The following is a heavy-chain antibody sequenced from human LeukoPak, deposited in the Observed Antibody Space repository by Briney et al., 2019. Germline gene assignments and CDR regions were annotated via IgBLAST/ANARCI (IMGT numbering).Heavy chain of an antibody. D-gene: IGHD2-2*01. CDR1: GFTSSDYT. Sequence: GGSLRLSCAASGFTSSDYTMNWVRQAPGKGLEWVSGISVSDDSTYYADSVKGRFTMSRDNSNNMLYLQMNSLRAEDTAVYHCAKDRYCSSTNCPYDYWGQGTLVTVSS. V-gene: IGHV3-23*01. CDR3: AKDRYCSSTNCPYDY. J-gene: IGHJ4*02. CDR2: ISVSDDST.